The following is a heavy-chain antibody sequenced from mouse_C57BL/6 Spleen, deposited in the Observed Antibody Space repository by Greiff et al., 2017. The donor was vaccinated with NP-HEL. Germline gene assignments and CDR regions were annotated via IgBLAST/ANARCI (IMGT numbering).Heavy chain of an antibody. CDR1: GFNIQNTY. V-gene: IGHV14-3*01. D-gene: IGHD2-10*01. CDR3: ARGLPLYAMDY. Sequence: VQLQQSVAELVRPGASVKLSCTASGFNIQNTYMHWVKQRPEQGLEWIGRIDPANGNTKYAPKFQGKATITADTSSNTAYLQLSSLTSEDTAIYYCARGLPLYAMDYWGQGTSVTVSS. CDR2: IDPANGNT. J-gene: IGHJ4*01.